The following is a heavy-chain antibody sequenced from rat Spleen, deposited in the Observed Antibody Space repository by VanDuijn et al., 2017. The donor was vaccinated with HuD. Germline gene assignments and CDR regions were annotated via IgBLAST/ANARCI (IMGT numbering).Heavy chain of an antibody. Sequence: EVQLVESGGGLVHPGRSLKLSCEASGFTFKNYWMTWIRQAPGKGLEWIASISNTGGTTNYRDSVKGRFTISRDNATSTLYLQMDSLRSEDTATYYCARSVFDYWGQGVMVTVSS. CDR3: ARSVFDY. V-gene: IGHV5-31*01. J-gene: IGHJ2*01. CDR1: GFTFKNYW. CDR2: ISNTGGTT.